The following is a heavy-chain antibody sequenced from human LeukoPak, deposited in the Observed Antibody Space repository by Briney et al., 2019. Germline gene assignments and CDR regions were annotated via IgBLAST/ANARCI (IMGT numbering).Heavy chain of an antibody. Sequence: GGSLRLSCAASGFTFSSYGMHWVRQAPGKGLEWVAFIRYDGSNKYYADSVKGRFTISRDNSKNTLYLQMNSLRAEDTAVYYCAKLGSSSSDFDYWGQRTLVTVSS. D-gene: IGHD6-6*01. V-gene: IGHV3-30*02. CDR1: GFTFSSYG. CDR2: IRYDGSNK. CDR3: AKLGSSSSDFDY. J-gene: IGHJ4*02.